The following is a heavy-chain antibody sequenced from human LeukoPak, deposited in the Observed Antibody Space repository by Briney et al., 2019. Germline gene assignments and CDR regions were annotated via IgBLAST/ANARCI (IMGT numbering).Heavy chain of an antibody. CDR1: GGSISSYY. CDR3: ARQFPPRMTASSYNWFDP. D-gene: IGHD3-10*01. J-gene: IGHJ5*02. Sequence: KTSETLSLTCTVSGGSISSYYWSWIRQPPGKGLEWIGYIYYSGSTNYNPSLKSRVTISVDTSKNQFSLKLSSVTAADTAVYYCARQFPPRMTASSYNWFDPWGQGTLVTVSS. V-gene: IGHV4-59*08. CDR2: IYYSGST.